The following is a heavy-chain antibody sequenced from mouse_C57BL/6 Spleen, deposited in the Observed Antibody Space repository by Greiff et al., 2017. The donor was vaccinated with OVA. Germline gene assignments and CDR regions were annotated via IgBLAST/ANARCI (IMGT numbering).Heavy chain of an antibody. Sequence: EVQLQQSGPELVKPGASVKISCKASGYTFTDYYMNWVKQSHGKSLEWIGDINPNNGGTSYNQKFKGKATLTVDKSSSTAYMELRSLTSEDSAVYYCARSIYYGEDYWGQGTSVTVSS. CDR3: ARSIYYGEDY. V-gene: IGHV1-26*01. J-gene: IGHJ4*01. D-gene: IGHD2-1*01. CDR2: INPNNGGT. CDR1: GYTFTDYY.